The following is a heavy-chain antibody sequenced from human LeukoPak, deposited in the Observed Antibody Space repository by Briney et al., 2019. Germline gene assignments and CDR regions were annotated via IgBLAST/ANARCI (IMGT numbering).Heavy chain of an antibody. CDR3: ARERSIAAAGGDY. CDR1: GFTFSSYS. V-gene: IGHV3-48*04. CDR2: ISSSSSTI. D-gene: IGHD6-13*01. J-gene: IGHJ4*02. Sequence: GGSLRLSCAASGFTFSSYSMNWVRQAPGKGLEWVSYISSSSSTIYYADSVKGRFTISRDNAKNSLYLQMNSLRAEDTAVYYCARERSIAAAGGDYWGQGTLVTVSS.